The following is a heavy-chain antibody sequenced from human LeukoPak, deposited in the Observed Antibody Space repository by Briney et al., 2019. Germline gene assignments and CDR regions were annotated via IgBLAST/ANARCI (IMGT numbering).Heavy chain of an antibody. V-gene: IGHV3-30-3*01. CDR3: ATAPEGRIAVAGAGVLDY. D-gene: IGHD6-19*01. J-gene: IGHJ4*02. CDR1: GFTFSSYA. CDR2: ISYDGSNK. Sequence: QPGRSLRLSCATSGFTFSSYAMHWVRQAPGKGLEWVAAISYDGSNKYYADSVKGRFTISRDNSKNTVHLQMNSLRVEDTAVYYCATAPEGRIAVAGAGVLDYWGQGTLVTVSS.